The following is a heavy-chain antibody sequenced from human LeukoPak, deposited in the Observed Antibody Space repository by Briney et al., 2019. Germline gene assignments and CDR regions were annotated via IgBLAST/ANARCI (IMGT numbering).Heavy chain of an antibody. CDR1: GGSISSSSYY. Sequence: SETLSLTCTVSGGSISSSSYYWGWIRQPPGKGLEWIGSIYYSGSTYYNPSLKSRVTISVDTSKNQFSLKLSSVTAADTAVYYCARRRVGYSGRSYFDYWGQGTLVTVSS. CDR3: ARRRVGYSGRSYFDY. CDR2: IYYSGST. V-gene: IGHV4-39*07. J-gene: IGHJ4*02. D-gene: IGHD1-26*01.